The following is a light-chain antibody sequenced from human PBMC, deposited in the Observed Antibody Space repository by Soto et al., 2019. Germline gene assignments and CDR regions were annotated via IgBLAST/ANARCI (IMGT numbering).Light chain of an antibody. CDR2: GVF. CDR3: QQSYSTPPT. V-gene: IGKV1-39*01. CDR1: QSISTY. Sequence: DIQMTQSPSSLSASVGDRVTITCRTSQSISTYLNWYQQKPGKAPKLLIYGVFSLESGVPSRFSGGGSGTDFSHTISSLQPEDFAVYYCQQSYSTPPTFGQGTKVEIK. J-gene: IGKJ2*01.